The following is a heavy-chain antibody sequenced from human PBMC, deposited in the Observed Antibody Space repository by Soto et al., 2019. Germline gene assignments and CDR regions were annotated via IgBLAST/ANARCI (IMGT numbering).Heavy chain of an antibody. J-gene: IGHJ6*02. CDR2: ISAYNGKT. D-gene: IGHD5-12*01. V-gene: IGHV1-18*01. CDR1: GYTFTSYG. CDR3: ARGGDVNYYHGMDV. Sequence: QVQLVQSGGEVKKPGASVKLSCTASGYTFTSYGIIWVRQVPGQGLEWMGWISAYNGKTNYAQNVQGRVTMTTDTSTRTAYMGLRSLRSDDTAVYSCARGGDVNYYHGMDVWGQGTTVTVSS.